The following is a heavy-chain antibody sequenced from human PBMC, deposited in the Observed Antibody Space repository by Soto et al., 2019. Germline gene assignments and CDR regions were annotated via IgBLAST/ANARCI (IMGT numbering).Heavy chain of an antibody. CDR3: ARGSFSSSSSWFDP. V-gene: IGHV4-31*03. J-gene: IGHJ5*02. CDR1: GGSISSDATF. Sequence: PSETLSLTCTVSGGSISSDATFWSWIRQLPGRGLEWIGYISYTGRTYYTPSLNSRLTISLDTSKNLFSLRLSAVTAADTAVYFCARGSFSSSSSWFDPWGQGTLVTVYS. D-gene: IGHD6-6*01. CDR2: ISYTGRT.